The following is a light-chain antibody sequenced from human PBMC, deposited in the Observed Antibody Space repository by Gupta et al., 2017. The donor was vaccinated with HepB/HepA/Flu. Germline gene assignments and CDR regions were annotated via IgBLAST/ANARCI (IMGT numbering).Light chain of an antibody. CDR1: ESVNSN. V-gene: IGKV3-15*01. CDR3: QEYNNWPPIFT. J-gene: IGKJ3*01. CDR2: DSS. Sequence: EVVLTQSPVTLSVSPGERATLSCRASESVNSNLAWYQQKPGQAPRLLIYDSSTRATGIPARVSCRGSGTEFTLTISSLQSEDFADYYCQEYNNWPPIFTFGPGTKVEIK.